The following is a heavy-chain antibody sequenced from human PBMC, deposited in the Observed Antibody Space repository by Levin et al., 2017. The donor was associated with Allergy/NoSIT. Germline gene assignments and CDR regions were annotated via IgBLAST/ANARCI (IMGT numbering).Heavy chain of an antibody. D-gene: IGHD2-2*01. CDR1: GFTFSDYY. Sequence: GESLKISCAASGFTFSDYYMSWIRQAPGKGLEWVSYISSSGSTIYYADSVKGRFTISRDNAKNSLYLQMNSLRAEDTAVYYCARFDIVVVPAAPVDYWGQGTLVTVSS. CDR3: ARFDIVVVPAAPVDY. J-gene: IGHJ4*02. V-gene: IGHV3-11*01. CDR2: ISSSGSTI.